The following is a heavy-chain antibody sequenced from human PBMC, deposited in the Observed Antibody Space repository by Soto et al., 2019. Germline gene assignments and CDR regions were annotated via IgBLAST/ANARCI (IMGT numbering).Heavy chain of an antibody. CDR3: ARDHSRGGYYDILTNKGREDAFDI. D-gene: IGHD3-9*01. V-gene: IGHV3-11*01. Sequence: QVQLVESGGGLVKPGGSLRLSCAASGFTFSDYYMSWIRQAPGKGLEWVSYISSSGSTIYYADSVKGRFTISRDNAKNSLYLQMNSLRAEDTAVYYCARDHSRGGYYDILTNKGREDAFDIWGQGTMVTVSS. CDR2: ISSSGSTI. J-gene: IGHJ3*02. CDR1: GFTFSDYY.